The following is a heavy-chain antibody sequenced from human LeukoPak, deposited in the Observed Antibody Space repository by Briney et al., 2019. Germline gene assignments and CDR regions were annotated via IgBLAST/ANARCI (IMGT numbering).Heavy chain of an antibody. J-gene: IGHJ4*02. V-gene: IGHV3-23*01. CDR1: GFTFSSYA. CDR3: TKDDGYYDSSDSFLFDS. CDR2: ISGSGGST. Sequence: GGSLRLSCAASGFTFSSYAMSWVRQAPGKGLEWVSAISGSGGSTYYADSVKGRFTISRDNSKNTLYLQMNSVRAEDTAVYYCTKDDGYYDSSDSFLFDSWGQGTLVPVSS. D-gene: IGHD3-22*01.